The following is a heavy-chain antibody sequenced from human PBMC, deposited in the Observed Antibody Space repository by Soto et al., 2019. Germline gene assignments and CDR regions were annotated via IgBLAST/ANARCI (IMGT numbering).Heavy chain of an antibody. D-gene: IGHD2-15*01. V-gene: IGHV4-39*01. CDR3: AIQGAVEVAAMIDY. Sequence: QLQLQESGPGLVKPSETLSLTCTVSGGSISSSLYYWGWVRQPPGKGLEWMGNIYYTGSTDYNPSVTRRVTISVDTSRNRVSLKLSSVTAADTAVYYCAIQGAVEVAAMIDYWGRGTLVTVSS. CDR2: IYYTGST. J-gene: IGHJ4*02. CDR1: GGSISSSLYY.